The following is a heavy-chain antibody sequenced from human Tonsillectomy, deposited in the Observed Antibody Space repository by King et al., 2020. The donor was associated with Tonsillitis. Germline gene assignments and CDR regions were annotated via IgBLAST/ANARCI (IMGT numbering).Heavy chain of an antibody. D-gene: IGHD3-22*01. Sequence: VQLVESGGGVVQPGRSLRLSCAASRFTFSSYGMHWVRQAPGKGLEWVAVISYDGSNKYYADSVKGRFTISSDNSRNQLYLQMNSLRAEDTAVYYCASDIGPWLAYVFDCWGQGTLVTVSS. CDR2: ISYDGSNK. CDR3: ASDIGPWLAYVFDC. CDR1: RFTFSSYG. J-gene: IGHJ4*02. V-gene: IGHV3-33*05.